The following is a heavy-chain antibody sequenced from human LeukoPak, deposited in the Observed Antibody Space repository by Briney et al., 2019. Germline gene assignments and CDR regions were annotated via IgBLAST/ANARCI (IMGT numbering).Heavy chain of an antibody. V-gene: IGHV1-8*01. J-gene: IGHJ5*02. CDR2: MNPNSGNT. CDR1: GYTFTSYD. D-gene: IGHD2-2*01. CDR3: ARGYCSSTSCSNWFDP. Sequence: ASVKVSCKASGYTFTSYDINWVRQATGQGLEWMGWMNPNSGNTGYAQKFQGRVTMTRNTSISTAYMELSSLRSEDTAVHYCARGYCSSTSCSNWFDPWGQGTLVTVSS.